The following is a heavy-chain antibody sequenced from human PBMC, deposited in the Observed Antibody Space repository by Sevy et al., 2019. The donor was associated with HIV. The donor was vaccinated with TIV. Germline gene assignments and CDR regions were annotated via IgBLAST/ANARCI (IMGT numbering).Heavy chain of an antibody. V-gene: IGHV3-21*01. CDR3: ARGDNYGSLYYFDY. J-gene: IGHJ4*02. D-gene: IGHD3-10*01. CDR2: ISSGSSYI. CDR1: GFTFSNYF. Sequence: GGSLRLSCAASGFTFSNYFMNWVRQAPGKGLEWVSSISSGSSYIFYADSLKGRFTISRDNAKNSLYLHMNSLRAEDTAVYYGARGDNYGSLYYFDYWGPGTLVTVSS.